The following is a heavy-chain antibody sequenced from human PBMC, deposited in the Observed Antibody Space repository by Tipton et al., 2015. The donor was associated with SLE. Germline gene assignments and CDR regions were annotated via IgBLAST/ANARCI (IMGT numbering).Heavy chain of an antibody. J-gene: IGHJ6*02. CDR1: GHTFTTSD. V-gene: IGHV1-8*02. D-gene: IGHD1-1*01. CDR2: MNPSGNT. Sequence: QLVQSGAEMKKPGASVKVSCKASGHTFTTSDINWVRQAPGQGLEWMGWMNPSGNTAYAEKFQGRVTMTRATSINTAYMELSNLRSDDTAIYFCARETTRTRDGLDVWGQGTTVIVSS. CDR3: ARETTRTRDGLDV.